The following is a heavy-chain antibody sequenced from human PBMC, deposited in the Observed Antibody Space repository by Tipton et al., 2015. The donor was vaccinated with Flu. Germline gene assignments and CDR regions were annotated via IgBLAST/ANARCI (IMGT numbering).Heavy chain of an antibody. CDR1: GFTVSSNY. V-gene: IGHV3-53*01. Sequence: QLVQSGGGLIQPGGSLRLSCAASGFTVSSNYMSWVRQAPGKGLEWVSVIYSGGSTYYADSVKGRFTISRDKSKNTLYLQMNSLRAEDTAVYYCARDSTGFYGSGNSPTWGQGTLVTVSS. CDR3: ARDSTGFYGSGNSPT. D-gene: IGHD3-10*01. J-gene: IGHJ5*02. CDR2: IYSGGST.